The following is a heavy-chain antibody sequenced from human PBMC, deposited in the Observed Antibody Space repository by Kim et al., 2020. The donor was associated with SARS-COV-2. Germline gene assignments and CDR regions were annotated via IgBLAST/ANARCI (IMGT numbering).Heavy chain of an antibody. CDR3: ARPKRGYSGGYGMDV. D-gene: IGHD5-12*01. CDR1: GFTFSSYS. Sequence: GGSLRLSCAASGFTFSSYSMNWVRQAPGKGLEWVSSISSSSSYIYYADSVKGRFTISRDNAKNSLYLQMNSLRAEDTAVYYCARPKRGYSGGYGMDVWGQGTTVTVSS. J-gene: IGHJ6*02. V-gene: IGHV3-21*01. CDR2: ISSSSSYI.